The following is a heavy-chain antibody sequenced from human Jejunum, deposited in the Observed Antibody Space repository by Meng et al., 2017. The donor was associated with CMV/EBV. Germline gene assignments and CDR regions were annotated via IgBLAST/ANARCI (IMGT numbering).Heavy chain of an antibody. J-gene: IGHJ4*02. CDR2: VDYTGGA. CDR1: GASVSSRNYY. CDR3: ARDSLTGGSNY. Sequence: CSVSGASVSSRNYYWRWIRQPPGKGLEWIGYVDYTGGANYNSSLESRVTISVDISKNQISLKVNTVTAADTAVYFCARDSLTGGSNYWGQGTLVTVSS. D-gene: IGHD3-9*01. V-gene: IGHV4-61*01.